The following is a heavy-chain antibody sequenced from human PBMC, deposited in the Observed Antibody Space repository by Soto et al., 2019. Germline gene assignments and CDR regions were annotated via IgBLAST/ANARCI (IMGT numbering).Heavy chain of an antibody. J-gene: IGHJ4*02. CDR2: ISGSGGST. CDR3: ARGFSSGKRSPPDF. V-gene: IGHV3-23*01. Sequence: GGSLRLSCAASGFTFSSFAMSWLRQAPGKGLDWVSAISGSGGSTYSADSVKGRFTISRDNSTNTLYLQMSSLRAEDTAVYYCARGFSSGKRSPPDFWGPGALVTVSS. CDR1: GFTFSSFA. D-gene: IGHD6-13*01.